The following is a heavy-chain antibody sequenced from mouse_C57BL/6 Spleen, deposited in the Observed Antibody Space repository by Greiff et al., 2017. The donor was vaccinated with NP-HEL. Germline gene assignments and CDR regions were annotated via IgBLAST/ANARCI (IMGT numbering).Heavy chain of an antibody. Sequence: EVQLQESGPGLVKPSQSLSLTCSVTGYSITSGYYWNWIRQFPGNKLEWMGYISYDGSNNYNPSLNNRISITRDTSKNQFFLKLNSVTTEDTATYYCAREREDWDEGYFDVWGTGTTVTVSS. D-gene: IGHD4-1*01. CDR1: GYSITSGYY. CDR2: ISYDGSN. J-gene: IGHJ1*03. CDR3: AREREDWDEGYFDV. V-gene: IGHV3-6*01.